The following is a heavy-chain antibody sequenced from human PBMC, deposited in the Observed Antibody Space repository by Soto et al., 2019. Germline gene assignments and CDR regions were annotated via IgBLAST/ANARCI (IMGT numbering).Heavy chain of an antibody. J-gene: IGHJ3*02. Sequence: GGSLRLSCAASGFTFSSYAMSWVRQAPGKGLEWVSGLVGSGDSIYYAASVRGRFTVSRDNFKNTLFLQMNSLRAEDTAVYYCAKDGIANNGIWEPFDMWGQGTKVTVSS. CDR3: AKDGIANNGIWEPFDM. CDR2: LVGSGDSI. CDR1: GFTFSSYA. D-gene: IGHD2-8*01. V-gene: IGHV3-23*01.